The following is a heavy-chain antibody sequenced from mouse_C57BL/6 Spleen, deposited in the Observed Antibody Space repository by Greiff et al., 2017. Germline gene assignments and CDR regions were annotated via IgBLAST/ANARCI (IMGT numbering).Heavy chain of an antibody. CDR1: GYTFTDYN. Sequence: EVKLQESGPELVKPGASVKIPCKASGYTFTDYNMDWVKQSHGKSLEWIGDINPNNGGTIYNQKFKGKATLTVDKSSSTAYMELRSRTSEDTAVYYCARGGPFYGSGYFDYGGQGTTLTVSS. CDR3: ARGGPFYGSGYFDY. V-gene: IGHV1-18*01. CDR2: INPNNGGT. D-gene: IGHD1-1*01. J-gene: IGHJ2*01.